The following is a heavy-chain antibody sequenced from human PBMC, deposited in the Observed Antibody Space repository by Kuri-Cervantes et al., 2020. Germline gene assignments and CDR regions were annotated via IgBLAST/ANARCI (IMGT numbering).Heavy chain of an antibody. Sequence: GGSLRLSCAASGFTFKNYEMHWVRQAPGKGLEWVSNIRSSGGTIYYADSVKGRFSISRDNAKNSLYLQMNSLRAEDTALYYCAKDFAAAGTGGWFDPWGQGTLVTVSS. D-gene: IGHD6-13*01. V-gene: IGHV3-48*03. CDR3: AKDFAAAGTGGWFDP. CDR1: GFTFKNYE. J-gene: IGHJ5*02. CDR2: IRSSGGTI.